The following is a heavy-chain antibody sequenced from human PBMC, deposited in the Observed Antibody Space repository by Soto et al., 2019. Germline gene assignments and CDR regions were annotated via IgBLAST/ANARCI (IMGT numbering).Heavy chain of an antibody. J-gene: IGHJ4*02. D-gene: IGHD3-22*01. V-gene: IGHV3-30-3*01. CDR3: ARGASDYYDSSGLEY. CDR1: GFTFSSYA. CDR2: ITYNGSNT. Sequence: GGSLRLSCAASGFTFSSYAMIWVRQAPGKGLEWVSVITYNGSNTYYADSVKGRFTISRDNSKNTLYLQMNSLRAEDTAVYYCARGASDYYDSSGLEYWGQGTLVTVSS.